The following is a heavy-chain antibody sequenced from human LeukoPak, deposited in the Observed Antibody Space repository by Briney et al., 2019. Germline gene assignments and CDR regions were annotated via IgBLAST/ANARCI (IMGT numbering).Heavy chain of an antibody. J-gene: IGHJ4*02. Sequence: SGGSLRLSCAASGFTFSRYSMNWVRQAPGKGLGWVANIKQDGGQIYYLDSVKGRFTVSRDNAKNSLYLQMNSLRAEDTAVYYCARLGARQMLEYWGQGTLVTVSS. V-gene: IGHV3-7*01. CDR1: GFTFSRYS. D-gene: IGHD4-17*01. CDR2: IKQDGGQI. CDR3: ARLGARQMLEY.